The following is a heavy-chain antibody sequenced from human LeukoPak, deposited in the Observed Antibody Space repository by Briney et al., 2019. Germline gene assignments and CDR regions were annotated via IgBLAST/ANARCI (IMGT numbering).Heavy chain of an antibody. D-gene: IGHD4-23*01. J-gene: IGHJ6*03. CDR1: GFTFSSYA. CDR2: ISYDGSNK. CDR3: ARADGDYGGNSYNNDYYYYYMDV. V-gene: IGHV3-30*04. Sequence: GGSLRLSCAASGFTFSSYAMHWVRQAPGKGLEWVAVISYDGSNKYYADSVKGRFTISRDNSKNTLYLQMNSLRAEDTAVYYCARADGDYGGNSYNNDYYYYYMDVWGKGTTVTVSS.